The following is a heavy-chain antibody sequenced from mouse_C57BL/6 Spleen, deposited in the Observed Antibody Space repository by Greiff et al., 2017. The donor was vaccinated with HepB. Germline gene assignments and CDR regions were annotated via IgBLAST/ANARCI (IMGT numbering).Heavy chain of an antibody. CDR1: GYTFTSYW. Sequence: QVQLKQPGAELVKPGASVKLSCKASGYTFTSYWMHWVKQRPGQGLEWIGMIHPNSGSTNYNEKFKSKATLTVDKSSSTAYMQLSSLTSEDSAVYYCARHGGSSPAWFAYWGQGTLVTVSA. CDR2: IHPNSGST. J-gene: IGHJ3*01. CDR3: ARHGGSSPAWFAY. V-gene: IGHV1-64*01. D-gene: IGHD1-1*01.